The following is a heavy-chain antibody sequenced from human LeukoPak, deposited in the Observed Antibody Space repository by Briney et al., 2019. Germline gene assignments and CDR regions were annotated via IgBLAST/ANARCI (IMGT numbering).Heavy chain of an antibody. J-gene: IGHJ4*02. CDR2: IKQDGSEK. CDR3: ARRNYYGSGSRTIYFDY. Sequence: PGGSLRLSCAASGFTFSSYWMSWVRQAPGKGLEWVANIKQDGSEKYYVDSVKGRFTISRDNAKNSLYLQMNSLRAEDTAVYYCARRNYYGSGSRTIYFDYWGQGTLVTVSS. V-gene: IGHV3-7*01. CDR1: GFTFSSYW. D-gene: IGHD3-10*01.